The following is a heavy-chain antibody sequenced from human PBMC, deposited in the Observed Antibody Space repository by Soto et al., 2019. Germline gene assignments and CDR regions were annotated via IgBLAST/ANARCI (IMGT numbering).Heavy chain of an antibody. V-gene: IGHV3-23*01. D-gene: IGHD1-7*01. CDR1: GLTFSNYA. CDR2: MSGSSSTT. J-gene: IGHJ4*02. Sequence: GGSLRLSCATSGLTFSNYAMSWVRQAPGGGLELVTSMSGSSSTTYYADSVRGRFTISRDRSKNTLYLQMSSLRAEDTALYYCAKKQERELPRVIDFWGQGTLVTVSS. CDR3: AKKQERELPRVIDF.